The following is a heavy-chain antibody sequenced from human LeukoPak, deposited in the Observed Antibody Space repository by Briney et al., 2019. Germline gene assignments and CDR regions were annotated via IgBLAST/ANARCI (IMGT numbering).Heavy chain of an antibody. J-gene: IGHJ4*02. D-gene: IGHD7-27*01. Sequence: ASVKVSCKVSGYTLTELSMHWVRQAPGKGLEWMGGFDPEDGETIYAQKFQGRVSMTRDTSISTAYMELSSLSSEDTAVYSCARGPPNWGFDYWGQGTLVTVSS. CDR3: ARGPPNWGFDY. V-gene: IGHV1-24*01. CDR2: FDPEDGET. CDR1: GYTLTELS.